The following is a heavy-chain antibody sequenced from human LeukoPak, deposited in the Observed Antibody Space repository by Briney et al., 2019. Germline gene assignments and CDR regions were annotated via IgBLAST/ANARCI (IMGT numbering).Heavy chain of an antibody. V-gene: IGHV1-2*02. J-gene: IGHJ4*02. CDR2: INPNSGET. CDR1: GYTFSDYY. D-gene: IGHD4-11*01. CDR3: ARDWDYSNTERGFDY. Sequence: ASVKVSCKTSGYTFSDYYIHWVRQAPGQGLEWMGWINPNSGETKSAQKFQGRVTMTGDTSISTAYMELRRVTSDDTAVYYCARDWDYSNTERGFDYWGQGTLVTVSS.